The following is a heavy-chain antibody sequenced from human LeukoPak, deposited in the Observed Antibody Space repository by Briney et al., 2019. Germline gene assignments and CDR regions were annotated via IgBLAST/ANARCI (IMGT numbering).Heavy chain of an antibody. J-gene: IGHJ4*02. CDR2: ISSTGAYI. V-gene: IGHV3-21*04. CDR1: GFIFSSDS. CDR3: AKWYYYDSSGYSGSVFDY. D-gene: IGHD3-22*01. Sequence: MSGGSLRLSCATSGFIFSSDSMIWVRQAPGKGLEWVSSISSTGAYIYYADSLKGRFTISRDNSKNTLYLQMNCLRAEDTAVYYCAKWYYYDSSGYSGSVFDYWGQGTLVTVSS.